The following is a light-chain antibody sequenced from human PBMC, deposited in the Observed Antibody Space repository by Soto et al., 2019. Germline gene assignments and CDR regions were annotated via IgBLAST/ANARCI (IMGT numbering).Light chain of an antibody. CDR1: QSLLHSDGYNY. CDR2: LGS. V-gene: IGKV2-28*01. Sequence: IVVTQSPLSLPVTPGEPASISCRSSQSLLHSDGYNYLDWYLQKPGQSPQLLIYLGSNRASGVPDRFSGSGSGTDFTLKTSRVEAEDVGVYYCMQALQTPPWTFGQGTKVEIK. J-gene: IGKJ1*01. CDR3: MQALQTPPWT.